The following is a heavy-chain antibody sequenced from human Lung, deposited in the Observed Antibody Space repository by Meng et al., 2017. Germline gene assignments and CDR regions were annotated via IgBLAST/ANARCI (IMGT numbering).Heavy chain of an antibody. CDR3: ARGPTTMAHDFDY. Sequence: QGQLQQWGAGLLKPSEPLSPTCVFSGGSFSDYYWSWIRQPPGKGLEWIGEINHSGSTNYNPSLESRATISVDTSQNNLSLKLSSVTAADSAVYYCARGPTTMAHDFDYWGQGTLVTVSS. V-gene: IGHV4-34*01. CDR2: INHSGST. J-gene: IGHJ4*02. D-gene: IGHD4-11*01. CDR1: GGSFSDYY.